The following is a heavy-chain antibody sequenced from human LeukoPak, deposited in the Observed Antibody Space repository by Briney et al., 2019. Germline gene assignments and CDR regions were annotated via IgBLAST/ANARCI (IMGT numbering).Heavy chain of an antibody. Sequence: GWSLRLSCAASGFTFSSYAMSWVRQAPGKGLEWVSAISGSGDITYYADSVEGRFTISRDNSKNTLYLQMDSLRAEDTAIYYCAKDRNSGGSCLNGWGQGTLVTVSS. CDR2: ISGSGDIT. D-gene: IGHD2-15*01. CDR1: GFTFSSYA. J-gene: IGHJ4*02. V-gene: IGHV3-23*01. CDR3: AKDRNSGGSCLNG.